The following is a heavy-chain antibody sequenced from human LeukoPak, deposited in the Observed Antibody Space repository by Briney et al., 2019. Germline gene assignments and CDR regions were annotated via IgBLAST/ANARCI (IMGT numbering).Heavy chain of an antibody. CDR1: GLTFTSAW. J-gene: IGHJ5*02. CDR2: IKSKSVGETT. V-gene: IGHV3-15*01. Sequence: GGSLRLSCATPGLTFTSAWLTWVRQAPGKGLEWVGRIKSKSVGETTDYAAPVKGRFTISRDDSESTLYLQMNSLKTEDTAVYYCTTHSGNDLRSWGQGTLVTVSS. CDR3: TTHSGNDLRS. D-gene: IGHD5-12*01.